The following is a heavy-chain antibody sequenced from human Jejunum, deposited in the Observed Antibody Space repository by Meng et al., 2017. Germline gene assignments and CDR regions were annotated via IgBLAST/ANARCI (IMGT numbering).Heavy chain of an antibody. D-gene: IGHD2-2*01. J-gene: IGHJ5*02. V-gene: IGHV4-39*07. CDR3: ARDPTSVVPVAIRNWFDP. CDR1: GGSISSSSYY. CDR2: IYYSGST. Sequence: LQLKGAGPGMVKASETLSLTCTVSGGSISSSSYYWGWIRQPPGKGLEWIGSIYYSGSTYYNPSLKSRVSISVDTSKNQFSLKLSSVTAADTALYYCARDPTSVVPVAIRNWFDPWGQGTLVTVSS.